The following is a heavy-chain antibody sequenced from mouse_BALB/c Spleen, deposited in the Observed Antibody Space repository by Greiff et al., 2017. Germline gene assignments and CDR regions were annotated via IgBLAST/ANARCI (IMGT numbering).Heavy chain of an antibody. Sequence: EVQLVESGGGLVQPKGSLKLSCAASGFTFNTYAMNWVRQAPGKGLEWVARIRSKSNNYATYYADSVKDRFTISRDDSQSMLYLQMNNLKTEDTAMYYCVRHYYGYGFDYWGQGTTLTVSS. CDR1: GFTFNTYA. CDR3: VRHYYGYGFDY. D-gene: IGHD1-2*01. J-gene: IGHJ2*01. V-gene: IGHV10-1*02. CDR2: IRSKSNNYAT.